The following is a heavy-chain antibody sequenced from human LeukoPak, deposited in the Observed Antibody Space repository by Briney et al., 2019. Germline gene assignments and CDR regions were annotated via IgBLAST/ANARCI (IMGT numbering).Heavy chain of an antibody. CDR3: ARGRGYCSGGSCYFFSNDY. CDR2: INPNSGGT. J-gene: IGHJ4*02. V-gene: IGHV1-2*02. Sequence: ASVKVSCKASGYTFTGYYMHWVRQASGQGLEWMGWINPNSGGTNYAQKFQGRVTMTRDTSISTAYMELSRLRSDDTAVYYCARGRGYCSGGSCYFFSNDYWGQGTLVTVSS. D-gene: IGHD2-15*01. CDR1: GYTFTGYY.